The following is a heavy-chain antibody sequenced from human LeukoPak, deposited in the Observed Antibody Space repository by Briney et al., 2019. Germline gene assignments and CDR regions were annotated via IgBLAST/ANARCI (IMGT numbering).Heavy chain of an antibody. J-gene: IGHJ6*03. CDR1: GFTFSSYA. Sequence: PGGSLRLSCAASGFTFSSYAMSWVRQAPGKGLEWVSAISGSGGSTYYADSVKGRFTISRDNSKNTLYLQMNSLRAEDTAVYYCARDIVVVPAYMDVWGKGTTVTVSS. CDR2: ISGSGGST. D-gene: IGHD2-2*01. V-gene: IGHV3-23*01. CDR3: ARDIVVVPAYMDV.